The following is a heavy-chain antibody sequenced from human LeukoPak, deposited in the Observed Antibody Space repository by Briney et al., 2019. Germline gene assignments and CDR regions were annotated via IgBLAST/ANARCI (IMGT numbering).Heavy chain of an antibody. J-gene: IGHJ4*02. CDR2: ISYDGSRK. CDR1: GFTFSSNA. V-gene: IGHV3-30*10. D-gene: IGHD3-3*01. CDR3: ARDGGYDFWSGFDLDY. Sequence: GGSLRLSCAVSGFTFSSNAMHWVRQAPGKGREWVAFISYDGSRKDYTDSVKGRFINSRDSSNNTLYLQMNSLRAEDTAVYYCARDGGYDFWSGFDLDYWGQGTLVTVSS.